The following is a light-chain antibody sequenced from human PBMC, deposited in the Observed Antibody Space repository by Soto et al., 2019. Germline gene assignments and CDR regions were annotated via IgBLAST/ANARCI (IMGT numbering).Light chain of an antibody. Sequence: QSVVTQPPSASGTPGQRVTISCSGSSSNIGTNTVIWYQQLPGAAPKLLIYSDNQRPSGVPDRFSGSKSGTSASLAISGLQSEDEADYYCAAWAVILVVYGGGTKLTVL. V-gene: IGLV1-44*01. J-gene: IGLJ2*01. CDR2: SDN. CDR3: AAWAVILVV. CDR1: SSNIGTNT.